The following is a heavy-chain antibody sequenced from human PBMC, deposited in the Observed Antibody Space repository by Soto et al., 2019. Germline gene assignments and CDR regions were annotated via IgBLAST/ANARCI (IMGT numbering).Heavy chain of an antibody. Sequence: QVQLVQSGAEVKKPGASVKVSCKASGYTFTSYAMHWVRQAPGQRLEWMGWINAGNGNTKYSQKFQGSVTITRDTPASTSHREPSSLRAEDTAVYYGPRGRTAAAGSYAYYYLEVWGKGATVPGSS. V-gene: IGHV1-3*01. CDR1: GYTFTSYA. CDR2: INAGNGNT. J-gene: IGHJ6*03. CDR3: PRGRTAAAGSYAYYYLEV. D-gene: IGHD6-25*01.